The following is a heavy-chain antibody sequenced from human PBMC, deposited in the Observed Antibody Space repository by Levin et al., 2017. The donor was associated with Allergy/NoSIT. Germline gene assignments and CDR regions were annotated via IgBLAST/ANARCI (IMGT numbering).Heavy chain of an antibody. D-gene: IGHD6-19*01. CDR2: IIPIFGTA. Sequence: AASVKVSCKASGGTFSSYAISWVRQAPGQGLEWMGGIIPIFGTANYAQKFQGRVTITADESTSTAYMELSSLRSEDTAVYYCARGGIAVAGFPFDYWGQGTLVTVSS. J-gene: IGHJ4*02. CDR3: ARGGIAVAGFPFDY. V-gene: IGHV1-69*13. CDR1: GGTFSSYA.